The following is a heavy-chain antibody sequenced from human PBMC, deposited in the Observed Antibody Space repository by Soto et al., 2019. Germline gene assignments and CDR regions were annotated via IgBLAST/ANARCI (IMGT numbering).Heavy chain of an antibody. CDR2: LSPDGGST. V-gene: IGHV3-64*01. CDR1: GFTFSSYA. J-gene: IGHJ4*02. Sequence: EVQLVESGGGLVQPGGSLSLACAASGFTFSSYAMHWVRQAPGKGLEYVSALSPDGGSTYYANSVKGRFTISRDNSKSTLYLQMGSLRGEDLAVYYCARGQTWAHFDYWGQGTLVTVSS. CDR3: ARGQTWAHFDY. D-gene: IGHD1-26*01.